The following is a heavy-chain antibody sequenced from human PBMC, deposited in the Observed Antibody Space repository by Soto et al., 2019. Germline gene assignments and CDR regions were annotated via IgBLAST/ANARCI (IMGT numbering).Heavy chain of an antibody. J-gene: IGHJ5*02. CDR3: ARTLGLSTVTIADWFDP. D-gene: IGHD4-17*01. CDR2: INPNSGGT. Sequence: QVQLVQSGAEVKKPGASVKVSCKASGYTFTGYYMHWVRQAPGQGLEWMGWINPNSGGTNYAQKFQGRVTMTRDTSISTAYMEMSRLRSDDTAVYYCARTLGLSTVTIADWFDPWGQGTLVTVSS. CDR1: GYTFTGYY. V-gene: IGHV1-2*02.